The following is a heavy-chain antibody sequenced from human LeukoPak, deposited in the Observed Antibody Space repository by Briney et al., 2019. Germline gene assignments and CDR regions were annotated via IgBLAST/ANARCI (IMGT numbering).Heavy chain of an antibody. CDR1: GFTFSSYA. Sequence: GLSLTLSCAPSGFTFSSYALSWVRQAAGKGLEWVSSISGSGGRTYYADSVKGRFTIYRDKSKSPRYVQVNSRGAEDTAVYYCANGFTVVDYWGQGTLVTVSS. CDR2: ISGSGGRT. CDR3: ANGFTVVDY. V-gene: IGHV3-23*01. J-gene: IGHJ4*02. D-gene: IGHD6-25*01.